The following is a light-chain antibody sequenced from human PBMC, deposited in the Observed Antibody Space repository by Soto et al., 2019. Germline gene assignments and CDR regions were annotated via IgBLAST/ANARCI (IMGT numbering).Light chain of an antibody. CDR1: SSNIGSNY. CDR3: AAWDDSLSGSV. Sequence: QSALTPPPSASGTPGQRVTISCSGSSSNIGSNYVYWYQQLPGTAPKLLIYRNNQRPSGVPDRFSGSKSGTSASLAISGLRSEDEADYYCAAWDDSLSGSVFGTGTKVTVL. CDR2: RNN. J-gene: IGLJ1*01. V-gene: IGLV1-47*01.